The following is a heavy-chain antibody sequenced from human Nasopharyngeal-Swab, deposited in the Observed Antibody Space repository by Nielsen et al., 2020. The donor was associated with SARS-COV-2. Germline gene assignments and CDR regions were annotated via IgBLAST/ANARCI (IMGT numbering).Heavy chain of an antibody. CDR2: INHSGST. Sequence: SETLSLTCAVYGGSFHGYYLRWVRPPPGKGLEWIGEINHSGSTNYNPSLKSRVTISVDTSKNQFSLKLSSVTAADTAVYYCARVDGIAAAFDYWGQGTLVTVSS. CDR1: GGSFHGYY. J-gene: IGHJ4*02. V-gene: IGHV4-34*01. CDR3: ARVDGIAAAFDY. D-gene: IGHD6-13*01.